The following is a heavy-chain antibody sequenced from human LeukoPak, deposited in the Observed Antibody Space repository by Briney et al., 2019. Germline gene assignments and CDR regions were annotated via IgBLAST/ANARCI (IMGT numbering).Heavy chain of an antibody. J-gene: IGHJ6*03. CDR1: GGSISSSSYY. Sequence: NPSETLSLTCTVSGGSISSSSYYWGWIRQPPGKGLEWIGSIYYSGSTYYNPSLKSRVTISVDTSKNQFSLKLSSVTAADTAVYYCASLRVGSSFGYQYYIDVWGKGTTVTVSS. D-gene: IGHD6-13*01. CDR2: IYYSGST. CDR3: ASLRVGSSFGYQYYIDV. V-gene: IGHV4-39*07.